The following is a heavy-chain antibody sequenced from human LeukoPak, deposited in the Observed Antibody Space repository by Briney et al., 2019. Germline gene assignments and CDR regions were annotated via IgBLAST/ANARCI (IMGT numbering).Heavy chain of an antibody. J-gene: IGHJ5*02. CDR1: GGSISSYY. CDR2: IYYSGST. V-gene: IGHV4-59*05. Sequence: SETLSLTCTVSGGSISSYYWSWIRQPAGKGLEWIGSIYYSGSTYYNPSLKSRVTISVDTSKNQFSLKLSSVTAADTAVYYCARLRAAYDSSGYYYDVGFLFDPWGQGTLVTVSS. CDR3: ARLRAAYDSSGYYYDVGFLFDP. D-gene: IGHD3-22*01.